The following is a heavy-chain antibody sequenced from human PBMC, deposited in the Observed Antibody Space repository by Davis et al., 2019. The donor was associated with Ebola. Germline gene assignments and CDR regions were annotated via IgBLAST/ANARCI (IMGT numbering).Heavy chain of an antibody. CDR1: GFTFSSFA. CDR2: ISSDGSFE. CDR3: ARGAYGDYIVKAFDI. D-gene: IGHD4-17*01. J-gene: IGHJ3*02. Sequence: GESLKISCAASGFTFSSFAMRWVRQAPGKGLEWVAVISSDGSFESYADSVKGRFTISRDNSKNTLYLQMYSLRAEDTAIYYCARGAYGDYIVKAFDIWGQGTKVTVPS. V-gene: IGHV3-30*04.